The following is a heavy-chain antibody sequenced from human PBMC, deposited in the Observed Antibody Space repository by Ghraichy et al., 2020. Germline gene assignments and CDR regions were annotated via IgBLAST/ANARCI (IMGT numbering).Heavy chain of an antibody. CDR3: ARGTDSSGYYGGFDY. V-gene: IGHV4-39*01. CDR1: GGSISSSSYY. CDR2: IYYSGST. Sequence: SQTLSLTCTVSGGSISSSSYYWGWIRQPPGKGLERIGSIYYSGSTYYNPSLKSRVTISVDTSKNQFSLKLSSVTAADTAVYYCARGTDSSGYYGGFDYWGQGTLVTVSS. J-gene: IGHJ4*02. D-gene: IGHD3-22*01.